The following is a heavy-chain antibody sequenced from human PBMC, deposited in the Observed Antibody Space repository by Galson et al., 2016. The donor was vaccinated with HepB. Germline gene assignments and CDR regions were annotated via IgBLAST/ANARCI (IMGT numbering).Heavy chain of an antibody. CDR1: GFTSSFSHYA. CDR3: AIDSVGGPKSYFPDS. CDR2: ISGSSDRT. J-gene: IGHJ5*01. D-gene: IGHD3-10*01. V-gene: IGHV3-23*01. Sequence: SLRLSCAASGFTSSFSHYAMTWVRQAPGKGLEWVSAISGSSDRTYYADSVKGRFTISRDNSKSTVYLQMTSLRAEDTAVYYCAIDSVGGPKSYFPDSWGQGTLVSVSS.